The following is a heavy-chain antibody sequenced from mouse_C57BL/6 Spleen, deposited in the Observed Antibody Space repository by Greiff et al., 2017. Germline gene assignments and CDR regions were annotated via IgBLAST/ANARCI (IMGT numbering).Heavy chain of an antibody. D-gene: IGHD1-1*02. CDR2: INYDGSST. J-gene: IGHJ2*01. V-gene: IGHV5-16*01. CDR1: GFTFSDYY. CDR3: ARDGGRYYLDY. Sequence: EVKLMESEGGLVQPGGSMKLSCTASGFTFSDYYMAWVRQIPEKSLEWVANINYDGSSTYYLDYLKSRFIISRDNAKNILYLQMSSLKSEDTATDYCARDGGRYYLDYWGQGTTLTVSS.